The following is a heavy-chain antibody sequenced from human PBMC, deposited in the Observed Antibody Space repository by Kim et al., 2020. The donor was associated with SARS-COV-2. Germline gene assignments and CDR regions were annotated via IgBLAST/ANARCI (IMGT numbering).Heavy chain of an antibody. Sequence: ATDATVKARFTMSRDDSKNTLHLQMNSLETEDTGVYYCTTLISAAGRGYWGQGTLVTVSS. V-gene: IGHV3-15*01. J-gene: IGHJ4*02. CDR3: TTLISAAGRGY. D-gene: IGHD6-13*01.